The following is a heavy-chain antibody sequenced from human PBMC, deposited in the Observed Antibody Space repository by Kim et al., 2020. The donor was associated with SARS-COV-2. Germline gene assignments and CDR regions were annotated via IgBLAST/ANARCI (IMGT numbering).Heavy chain of an antibody. Sequence: GGSLRLSCAASGFTVSSNYMSWVRQAPGKGLEWVSVIYSGGSTYYADSVKGRFTISRDNSKNTLYLQMNSLRAEDTAVYYCARWRRRIQPRLQDYGMDVWGQGATVTDSS. D-gene: IGHD5-18*01. CDR2: IYSGGST. J-gene: IGHJ6*02. CDR1: GFTVSSNY. CDR3: ARWRRRIQPRLQDYGMDV. V-gene: IGHV3-53*01.